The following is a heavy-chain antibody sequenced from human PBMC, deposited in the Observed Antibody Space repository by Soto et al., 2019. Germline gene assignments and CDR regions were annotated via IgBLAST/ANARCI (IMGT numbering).Heavy chain of an antibody. CDR3: ARIRITMVRGVEMYYFDY. V-gene: IGHV2-26*01. CDR1: GFSLSNARMG. CDR2: IFSNDEK. D-gene: IGHD3-10*01. J-gene: IGHJ4*02. Sequence: QVTLKESGPVLVKPTETLTLTCTVSGFSLSNARMGVSWIRQPPGKALELLAHIFSNDEKSYSTSLKSRLTISKDTSKSQVVLTMTNMDPVDTATYYCARIRITMVRGVEMYYFDYWGQGTLVTVSS.